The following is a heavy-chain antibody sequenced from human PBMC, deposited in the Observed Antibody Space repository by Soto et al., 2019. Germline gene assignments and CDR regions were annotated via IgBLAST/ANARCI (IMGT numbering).Heavy chain of an antibody. V-gene: IGHV4-31*03. D-gene: IGHD3-3*01. CDR3: ARGWSGSSQEFDH. CDR2: IYDRGST. Sequence: QVQLQESGPGLVKPSQTLSLTCTVSGVSISSGDYYWSCIRQHPEKGLEWMGFIYDRGSTYYTPSLKSRVTISVDKSKNQFSLKLSSVTAADTAVYYCARGWSGSSQEFDHWGQGTLVSVSS. J-gene: IGHJ5*02. CDR1: GVSISSGDYY.